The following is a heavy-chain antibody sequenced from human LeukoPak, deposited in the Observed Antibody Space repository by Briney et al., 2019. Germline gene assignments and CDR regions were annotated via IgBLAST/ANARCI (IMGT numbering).Heavy chain of an antibody. Sequence: PGGSLRLSCAASGFTFSHYWMSWVRQAPGKGLEWVANIKQDGSEKYYVDSMKGRFTISRDNAKKSLYLQMNSLRAEDTAVYYCARSHVLRYFDWLSYFAYWGQGTLVTVSS. CDR3: ARSHVLRYFDWLSYFAY. CDR2: IKQDGSEK. V-gene: IGHV3-7*01. J-gene: IGHJ4*02. CDR1: GFTFSHYW. D-gene: IGHD3-9*01.